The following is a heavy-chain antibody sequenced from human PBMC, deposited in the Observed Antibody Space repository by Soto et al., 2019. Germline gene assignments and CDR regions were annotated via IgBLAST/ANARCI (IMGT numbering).Heavy chain of an antibody. CDR1: GGSISSGGYY. CDR3: ARATRDTRYCSCGSCSSGGSDY. D-gene: IGHD2-15*01. V-gene: IGHV4-31*03. J-gene: IGHJ4*02. CDR2: IYYSEST. Sequence: QVQLQESGPGLVKPSQTLSLTCTVSGGSISSGGYYWSWIRQHPGKGLEWIGYIYYSESTYYNPSLMSRVTISVDTSKNQFSMKLSSVTAADTAVYYCARATRDTRYCSCGSCSSGGSDYWGQGTMVSVSS.